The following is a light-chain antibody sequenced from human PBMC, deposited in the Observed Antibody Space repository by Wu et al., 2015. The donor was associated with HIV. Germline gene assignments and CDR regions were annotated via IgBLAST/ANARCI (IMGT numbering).Light chain of an antibody. CDR3: QQYNSWPRT. Sequence: EVVLTQSPGTLSLSPGERATLSCRASQSVSSNLAWYQQKPGQAPRLLIYAASTRATGIPARFSGSGSGTEFTLTISSMQSEDFAVFFXQQYNSWPRTFGQGTKVEIK. CDR2: AAS. J-gene: IGKJ1*01. V-gene: IGKV3-15*01. CDR1: QSVSSN.